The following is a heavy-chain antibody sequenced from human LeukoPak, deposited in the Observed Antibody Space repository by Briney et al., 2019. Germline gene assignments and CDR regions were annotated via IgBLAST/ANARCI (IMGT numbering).Heavy chain of an antibody. CDR2: IRYDGSNK. J-gene: IGHJ3*02. CDR3: AKDSNAPYVLLWFGELFAFDI. D-gene: IGHD3-10*01. Sequence: PGGSLRLSCAASGFTFSSYGMHWVRQAPGKGLEWVAFIRYDGSNKYYADSVKGRFTISRDNSKNTLYLQMNSLRAEDTAVYYCAKDSNAPYVLLWFGELFAFDIWGQGTMVTVSS. CDR1: GFTFSSYG. V-gene: IGHV3-30*02.